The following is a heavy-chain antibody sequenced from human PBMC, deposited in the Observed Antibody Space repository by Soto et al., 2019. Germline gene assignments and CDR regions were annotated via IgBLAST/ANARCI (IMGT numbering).Heavy chain of an antibody. D-gene: IGHD3-22*01. CDR3: ARGGYDSSGYYYDPSPRFDP. CDR1: GFTFSSYA. CDR2: ISYDGSNK. J-gene: IGHJ5*02. V-gene: IGHV3-30-3*01. Sequence: GSLRLSCAASGFTFSSYAMHWVRQAPGKGLEWVAVISYDGSNKYYADSVKGRFTISRDNSKNTLYLQMNSLRAEDTAVYYCARGGYDSSGYYYDPSPRFDPWGQGTLVTVSS.